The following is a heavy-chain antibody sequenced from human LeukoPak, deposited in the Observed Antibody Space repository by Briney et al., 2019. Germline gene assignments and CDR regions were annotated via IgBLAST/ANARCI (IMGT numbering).Heavy chain of an antibody. CDR3: ARDFGS. D-gene: IGHD3-3*01. CDR1: GGSISSFY. J-gene: IGHJ4*02. V-gene: IGHV4-4*07. CDR2: INTSGTT. Sequence: SETLSLTCTVSGGSISSFYWIWIRQPAGKGLEWIGRINTSGTTNYNPSLKSRLTMSVDTSKNQFSLKLSSVTAADTAVYYCARDFGSWGQGTLVTVSS.